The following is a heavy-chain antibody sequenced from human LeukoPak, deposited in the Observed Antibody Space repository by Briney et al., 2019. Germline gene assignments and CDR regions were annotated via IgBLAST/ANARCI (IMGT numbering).Heavy chain of an antibody. CDR3: ARASRGDYYYYYMDV. Sequence: SETLSLTCAVYGGSFSGYYWSWIRQPPGKGLEWIGYIYYSGSTNYNPSLKSRVTISVDTSKNQFSLKLSSVTAADTAVYYCARASRGDYYYYYMDVWGKGTTVTVSS. CDR2: IYYSGST. J-gene: IGHJ6*03. CDR1: GGSFSGYY. V-gene: IGHV4-59*01.